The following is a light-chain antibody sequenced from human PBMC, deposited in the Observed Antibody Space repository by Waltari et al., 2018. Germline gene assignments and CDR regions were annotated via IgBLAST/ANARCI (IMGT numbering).Light chain of an antibody. J-gene: IGKJ4*01. CDR3: MQATQFPLT. CDR1: QSRVHSNGNTY. V-gene: IGKV2-24*01. Sequence: DVVMTQTPLSSPVTLGQQAPISRRSRQSRVHSNGNTYLSWLQQRPGQPPRLLIYEISNRLSGVPDRFSGSGAGTEFTLKISRVETEDVGVYFCMQATQFPLTFGGGTKVEIK. CDR2: EIS.